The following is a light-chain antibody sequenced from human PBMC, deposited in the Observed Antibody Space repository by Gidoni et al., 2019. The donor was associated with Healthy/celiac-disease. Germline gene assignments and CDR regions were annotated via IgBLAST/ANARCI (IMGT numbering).Light chain of an antibody. CDR2: AAS. CDR1: QGRSRY. CDR3: QQRSSSPLT. V-gene: IGKV1-9*01. J-gene: IGKJ3*01. Sequence: IQLTQSPSFLSASVGDKVTITCWASQGRSRYLAWYQQKPGKAPKLLIYAASTLHGGVPSRFSGSGAGTEFTLTISSRQPEDFATYSCQQRSSSPLTFGPGTKVDIK.